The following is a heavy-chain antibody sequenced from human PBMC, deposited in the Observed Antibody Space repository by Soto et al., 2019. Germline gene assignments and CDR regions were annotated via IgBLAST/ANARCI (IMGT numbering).Heavy chain of an antibody. V-gene: IGHV1-69*04. Sequence: GASVKVSCKASGGTFSSYTISWVRQAPGQGLEWMGRIIPILGIANYAQKFQGRVTITADKSTSTAYMELSSLRSEDTAVYYCARDDGLGTTPFDYWGQGTLVTVSS. D-gene: IGHD1-1*01. J-gene: IGHJ4*02. CDR1: GGTFSSYT. CDR3: ARDDGLGTTPFDY. CDR2: IIPILGIA.